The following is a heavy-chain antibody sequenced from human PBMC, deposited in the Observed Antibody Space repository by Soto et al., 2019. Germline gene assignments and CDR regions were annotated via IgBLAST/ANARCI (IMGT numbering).Heavy chain of an antibody. CDR1: GFTFSSYA. J-gene: IGHJ6*02. CDR2: ISYDGSNK. D-gene: IGHD2-21*02. Sequence: GGSLRLSCAASGFTFSSYAMHWVRQAPGKGLEWVAVISYDGSNKYYADSVKGRFTISRDNSKNTLYLQMNSLRAEDTAVYYCARDRAPAVVTPWGYYYYGMDVWGQGTTVTVSS. V-gene: IGHV3-30-3*01. CDR3: ARDRAPAVVTPWGYYYYGMDV.